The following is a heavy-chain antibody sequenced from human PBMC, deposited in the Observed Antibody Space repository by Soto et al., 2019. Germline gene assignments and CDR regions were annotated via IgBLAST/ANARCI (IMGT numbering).Heavy chain of an antibody. V-gene: IGHV1-69*01. CDR1: GGTFSSYA. Sequence: QVQLVQSGAEVKKPGSSVKVSCKASGGTFSSYAISWVRQAPGQGLEWMGGIIPIFGTANYAQKFQGRVTITADESTSTASMELSSLRAEDTAVYYCARDRGDYCSGGSCYPFDYWGQGTLVTVSS. J-gene: IGHJ4*02. CDR2: IIPIFGTA. D-gene: IGHD2-15*01. CDR3: ARDRGDYCSGGSCYPFDY.